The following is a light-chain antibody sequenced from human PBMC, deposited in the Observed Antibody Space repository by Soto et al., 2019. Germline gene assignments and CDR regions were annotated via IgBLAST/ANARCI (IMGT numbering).Light chain of an antibody. J-gene: IGKJ5*01. CDR3: QQSSSLPIT. V-gene: IGKV1-39*01. Sequence: DIPTTKSPSALSASVGDRVTITCRASQSISFYLNWYQQKPGNAPKVLIYAASNLQTGVPSRFSGSGSGTDFTLTINRLQPEDFATYSCQQSSSLPITLGQGTRLEIK. CDR2: AAS. CDR1: QSISFY.